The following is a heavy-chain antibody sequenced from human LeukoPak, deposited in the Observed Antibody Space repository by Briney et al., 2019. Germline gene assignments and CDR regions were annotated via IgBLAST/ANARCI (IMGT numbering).Heavy chain of an antibody. V-gene: IGHV3-30*18. CDR1: GFTFSSYG. D-gene: IGHD3-22*01. J-gene: IGHJ4*02. CDR3: AKDSGSSGYPRDFDY. CDR2: ISYDGSNK. Sequence: GGSLRLSCAASGFTFSSYGMHWVRQAPGKGLEWVAVISYDGSNKYYADSVKGRFTISRDNSKNTLYLQMNSLRAEDTAVYYCAKDSGSSGYPRDFDYWGQGTLVTVSS.